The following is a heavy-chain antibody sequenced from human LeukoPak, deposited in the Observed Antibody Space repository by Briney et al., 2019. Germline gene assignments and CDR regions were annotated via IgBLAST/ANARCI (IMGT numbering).Heavy chain of an antibody. D-gene: IGHD3-16*01. Sequence: PSETLSLTCTVSGGSISSYYWSWIRQPPGKGLEWIGYIYYSGSTNYNPSLKSRVTISVDTSKNQFSLKLSSVTAADTAVYYCAGGGGGGIWVSRFDAFDIWGQGTMVTVSS. J-gene: IGHJ3*02. CDR3: AGGGGGGIWVSRFDAFDI. CDR1: GGSISSYY. CDR2: IYYSGST. V-gene: IGHV4-59*01.